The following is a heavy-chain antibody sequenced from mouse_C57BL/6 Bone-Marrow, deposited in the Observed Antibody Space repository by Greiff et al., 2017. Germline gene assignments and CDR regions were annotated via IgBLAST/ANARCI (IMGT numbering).Heavy chain of an antibody. J-gene: IGHJ2*01. CDR3: ARSRNWEDYFDY. CDR2: INPSSGYT. D-gene: IGHD4-1*01. CDR1: GYTFTSYS. V-gene: IGHV1-4*01. Sequence: QVHVKQSGAELARPGASVKMSCKASGYTFTSYSMHWVKQRPGQGLEWIGYINPSSGYTKYNQKFKDKATLTADKSSSTAYMQLSSLTSEDSAVYDCARSRNWEDYFDYWGQGTTLTVSS.